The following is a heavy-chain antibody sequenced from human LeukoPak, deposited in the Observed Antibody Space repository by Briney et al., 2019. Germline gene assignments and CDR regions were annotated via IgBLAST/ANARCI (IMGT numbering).Heavy chain of an antibody. CDR3: ARDGAGGSYSI. CDR2: IKQDGSEK. Sequence: GGSLRLSCAASGFTFSSYWMSWVRQAPGKGLGWVANIKQDGSEKYYVDSVKGRFTISRDNAKNSLYLQMNSLRAEDTAVYYCARDGAGGSYSIWGQGTMVTVSS. CDR1: GFTFSSYW. V-gene: IGHV3-7*01. D-gene: IGHD1-26*01. J-gene: IGHJ3*02.